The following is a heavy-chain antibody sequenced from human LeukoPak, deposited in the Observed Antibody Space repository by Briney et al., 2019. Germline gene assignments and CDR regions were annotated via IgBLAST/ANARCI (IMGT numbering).Heavy chain of an antibody. CDR3: AREDYGASGSSLGNLDY. CDR2: ISYDVITK. V-gene: IGHV3-30-3*01. J-gene: IGHJ4*02. D-gene: IGHD4/OR15-4a*01. Sequence: GRSLRLSCSASGFTFTNYPIYWVRQAPGKGLEWVAVISYDVITKYYADSVKGRFTLSRDNSKNILFLQMDSLRAEDTAVYFCAREDYGASGSSLGNLDYWGQGTLVTVSS. CDR1: GFTFTNYP.